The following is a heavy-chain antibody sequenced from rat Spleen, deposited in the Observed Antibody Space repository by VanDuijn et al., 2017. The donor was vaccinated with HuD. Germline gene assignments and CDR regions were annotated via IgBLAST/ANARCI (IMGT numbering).Heavy chain of an antibody. D-gene: IGHD5-1*01. CDR2: ISPSGGST. J-gene: IGHJ2*01. CDR3: ARHSNWGFDY. V-gene: IGHV5S13*01. CDR1: GFTFSNYG. Sequence: EVQLVESGGGLVQPGRSLKLSCAASGFTFSNYGMAWVRQAPTKGLEWVASISPSGGSTYYRDSVKGRFTVSRDTAKSTLYLQMDSLRSEDTATYYCARHSNWGFDYWGQGVMVTVSS.